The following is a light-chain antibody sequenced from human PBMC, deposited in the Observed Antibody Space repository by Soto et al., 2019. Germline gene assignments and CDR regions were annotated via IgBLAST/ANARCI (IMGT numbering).Light chain of an antibody. Sequence: DIQMTQSPSSVSASVGDRVTITCRASQDISSWLAWYQQKPGKAPKIMIYAASSLQGGVPSRFSGSESGTDFTLTISCLQSEDFATYYCQQYYSFPLTFGGGTKVDIK. CDR3: QQYYSFPLT. CDR1: QDISSW. J-gene: IGKJ4*01. V-gene: IGKV1-12*01. CDR2: AAS.